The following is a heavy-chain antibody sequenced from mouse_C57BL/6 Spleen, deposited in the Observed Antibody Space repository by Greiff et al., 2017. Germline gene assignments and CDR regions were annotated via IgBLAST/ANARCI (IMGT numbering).Heavy chain of an antibody. J-gene: IGHJ2*01. V-gene: IGHV1-69*01. D-gene: IGHD2-4*01. Sequence: VQLQQPGAELVMPGASVKLSCKASGYTFTSYCMHWVKQRPGQGLEWIGEIDPSDSYTNYNQKFKGKSTLTVDKSSSTTYMQLSSLTSEDSAVYDCERKGVDYDYDDYFDYWGQGTTLTVSS. CDR1: GYTFTSYC. CDR3: ERKGVDYDYDDYFDY. CDR2: IDPSDSYT.